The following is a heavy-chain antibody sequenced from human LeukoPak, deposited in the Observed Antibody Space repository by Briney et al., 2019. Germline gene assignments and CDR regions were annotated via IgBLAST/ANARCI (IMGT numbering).Heavy chain of an antibody. CDR2: IYYSGST. Sequence: SETLSLTCTVSGGSISSCYWSWIRQPPGKGLEWIGYIYYSGSTNYNPSLKSRVTISVDTSKNQFSLKLSSVTAADTAVYYCARTTTYYYDSSGSAFDYWGQGTLVTVSS. CDR1: GGSISSCY. CDR3: ARTTTYYYDSSGSAFDY. V-gene: IGHV4-59*01. D-gene: IGHD3-22*01. J-gene: IGHJ4*02.